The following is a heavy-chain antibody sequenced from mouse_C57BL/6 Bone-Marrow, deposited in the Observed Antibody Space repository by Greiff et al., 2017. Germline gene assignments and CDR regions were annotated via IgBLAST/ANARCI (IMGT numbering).Heavy chain of an antibody. J-gene: IGHJ4*01. CDR2: ISDGGSYT. CDR3: AKGGYSYGPYAMDY. D-gene: IGHD2-12*01. Sequence: EVKLVESGGGLVKPGGSLKLSCAASGFTFSSYAMSWVRQTPEKRLEWVATISDGGSYTYYPDNVKGRFTISRDNAKNNLYLQMSHLKSEDTAMYYCAKGGYSYGPYAMDYWGQGTSVTVSS. CDR1: GFTFSSYA. V-gene: IGHV5-4*03.